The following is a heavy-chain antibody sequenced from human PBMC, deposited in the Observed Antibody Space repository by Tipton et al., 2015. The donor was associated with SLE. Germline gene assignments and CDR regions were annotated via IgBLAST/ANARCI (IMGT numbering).Heavy chain of an antibody. CDR2: ISAYNGNT. CDR1: GYTFTTYG. Sequence: QSGAEVKKPGASVKVSCKASGYTFTTYGISWVRQAPGQGLEWMGWISAYNGNTNYAQKLQGRVTMTTDTSTSTAYMELRSLRSDDTAVYYCARDEATYYDSSGFVDYWGQGTLVTVSS. D-gene: IGHD3-22*01. J-gene: IGHJ4*02. CDR3: ARDEATYYDSSGFVDY. V-gene: IGHV1-18*01.